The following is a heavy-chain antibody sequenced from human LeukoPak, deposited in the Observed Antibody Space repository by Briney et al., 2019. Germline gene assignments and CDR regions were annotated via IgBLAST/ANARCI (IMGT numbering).Heavy chain of an antibody. CDR3: AELGITMIGGV. CDR1: GFTFSNYW. D-gene: IGHD3-10*02. J-gene: IGHJ6*04. V-gene: IGHV3-7*01. CDR2: IKQDGSEQ. Sequence: TGGSLRLSCAASGFTFSNYWMTWVRQTPGKGLEWVANIKQDGSEQYYVDSVRGRFTISRDNAKHSLYLQMNSLRAEDTAVYYCAELGITMIGGVWGKGTTVTISS.